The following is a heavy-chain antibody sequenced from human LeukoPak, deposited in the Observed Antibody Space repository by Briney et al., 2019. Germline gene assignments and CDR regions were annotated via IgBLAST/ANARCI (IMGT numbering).Heavy chain of an antibody. CDR2: VSVYNGNT. CDR1: GYTFTDYG. Sequence: GASVKVSCKASGYTFTDYGISWVRQAPGEGPERMGWVSVYNGNTNFAQKFEDRVTVTTDTSTSTVYMELRSLRSDDTAVYYCARDVTVADTWGQGTLVTVSS. J-gene: IGHJ4*02. CDR3: ARDVTVADT. V-gene: IGHV1-18*01. D-gene: IGHD6-19*01.